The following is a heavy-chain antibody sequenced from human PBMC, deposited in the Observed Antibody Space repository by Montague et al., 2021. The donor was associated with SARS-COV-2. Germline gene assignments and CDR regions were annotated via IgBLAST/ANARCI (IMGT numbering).Heavy chain of an antibody. CDR1: GFTFSSYA. D-gene: IGHD2/OR15-2a*01. V-gene: IGHV3-30-3*01. J-gene: IGHJ6*02. CDR3: ARVLGGYYGMDV. Sequence: SLRLSCAASGFTFSSYAMHWVRQAPGKGLEWVAVISYDGSNKYYADSVKGRFTISRDNSKNTLYLQMSSLRAEDTAVYYCARVLGGYYGMDVWGQGTTVTVSS. CDR2: ISYDGSNK.